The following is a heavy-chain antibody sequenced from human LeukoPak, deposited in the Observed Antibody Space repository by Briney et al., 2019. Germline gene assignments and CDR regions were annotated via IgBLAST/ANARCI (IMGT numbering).Heavy chain of an antibody. CDR3: ARVGTLGYCSSTSCYRWFDP. Sequence: GASVKVPCKPSGGTFSIYAISWVRQAPGQGLEWMGGIIPIFGTANYAQKFQGRVTITADESTSTAYMELSSLRSEDTAVYYCARVGTLGYCSSTSCYRWFDPWGQGTLVTVSS. D-gene: IGHD2-2*02. CDR2: IIPIFGTA. CDR1: GGTFSIYA. V-gene: IGHV1-69*13. J-gene: IGHJ5*02.